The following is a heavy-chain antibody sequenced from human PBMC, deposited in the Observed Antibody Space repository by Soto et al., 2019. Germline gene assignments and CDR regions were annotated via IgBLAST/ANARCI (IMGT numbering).Heavy chain of an antibody. J-gene: IGHJ4*02. Sequence: ASVKVSCKASGYTFTSYYIHWVRQAPGQGLERMGIINPSNNTTYAQKFQGRVTMTRDTSTRTVYMKQSSMRTDDTSFYYFATVYCSGGSCYSIDYWGQGTLVTVSS. V-gene: IGHV1-46*03. CDR2: INPSNNT. CDR1: GYTFTSYY. CDR3: ATVYCSGGSCYSIDY. D-gene: IGHD2-15*01.